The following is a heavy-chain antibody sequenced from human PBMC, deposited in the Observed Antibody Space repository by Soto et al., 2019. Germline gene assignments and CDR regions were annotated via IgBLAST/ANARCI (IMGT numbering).Heavy chain of an antibody. CDR3: ARSGGYYYPFDY. CDR2: INHSGRT. Sequence: SETRSLTCDVYGGSFRGYHWNWIRQSPGKGLEWIGEINHSGRTNYNPSLRSRVTISLDTSNNHFSLKLTSVTAADTAVYFCARSGGYYYPFDYWGQGTLVTVSS. CDR1: GGSFRGYH. V-gene: IGHV4-34*01. J-gene: IGHJ4*02. D-gene: IGHD3-22*01.